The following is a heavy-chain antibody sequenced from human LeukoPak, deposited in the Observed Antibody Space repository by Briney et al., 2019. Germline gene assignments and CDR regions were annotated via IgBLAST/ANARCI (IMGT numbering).Heavy chain of an antibody. Sequence: PGGSLRLSCAASGFTFSSYAMSWVRQAPGKGLEWASAISGSGGSTCYADSVKGRFTISRDNSKNTLYLQMNSLRAEDTAVYYCAKDVGGYCSGGSCYSEVMDYWGQGTLVTVSS. J-gene: IGHJ4*02. CDR1: GFTFSSYA. V-gene: IGHV3-23*01. CDR2: ISGSGGST. CDR3: AKDVGGYCSGGSCYSEVMDY. D-gene: IGHD2-15*01.